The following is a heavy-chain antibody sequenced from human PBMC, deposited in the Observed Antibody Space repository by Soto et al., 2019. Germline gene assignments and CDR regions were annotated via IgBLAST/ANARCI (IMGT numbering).Heavy chain of an antibody. Sequence: GGSLRLSCAASGFTFSFYTINWVRQAPGRGLEWVSSIDSSGTYIFYADSVRGRFTISRDNTQNSLFPQMNSLRAEDTAVYFCARRGGAYSSDMWGQGTMVT. D-gene: IGHD2-15*01. CDR2: IDSSGTYI. CDR3: ARRGGAYSSDM. V-gene: IGHV3-21*01. CDR1: GFTFSFYT. J-gene: IGHJ3*02.